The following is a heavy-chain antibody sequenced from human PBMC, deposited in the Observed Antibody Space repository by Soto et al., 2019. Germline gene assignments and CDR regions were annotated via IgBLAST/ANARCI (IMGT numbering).Heavy chain of an antibody. CDR3: ARSVFP. Sequence: QVQLQESGPGLVKPSQTLSLTCTVSGGSISSGGYYWNWIRQHPGKGLEWIGYTYYIGSTYYNPSLNSRATIPLATSKTPFSLTLSSVTAADTAVYYCARSVFPWGQGTLVTVSS. CDR2: TYYIGST. J-gene: IGHJ5*02. CDR1: GGSISSGGYY. V-gene: IGHV4-31*03.